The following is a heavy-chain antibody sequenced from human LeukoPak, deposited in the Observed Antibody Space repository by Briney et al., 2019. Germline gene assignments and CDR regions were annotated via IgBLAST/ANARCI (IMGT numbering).Heavy chain of an antibody. CDR3: AKDIVVVARGYFDY. CDR1: GFTFSSYG. V-gene: IGHV3-23*01. CDR2: ISGSGGST. D-gene: IGHD2-15*01. J-gene: IGHJ4*02. Sequence: GGSLRLSCAASGFTFSSYGMHWVRQAPGKGLEWVSAISGSGGSTYYADSVKGRFTISRDNSKNTLYLQMNSLRAEDTAVYYCAKDIVVVARGYFDYWGQGTLVTVSS.